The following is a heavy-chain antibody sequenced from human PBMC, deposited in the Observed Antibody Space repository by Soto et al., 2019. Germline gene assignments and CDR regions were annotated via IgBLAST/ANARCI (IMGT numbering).Heavy chain of an antibody. D-gene: IGHD3-22*01. V-gene: IGHV4-39*01. Sequence: QLQLQESGPGLVKPSETLSLTCTVSGGSISGSSYYWGWIRQPPGKGLEWIGSIYYSGSTYYNPSLKGRVPISVDTSKNQFSLKLSSVTAADTAVYYCARSSAVITTLDYFDYWGQGTLVTVSS. CDR1: GGSISGSSYY. CDR2: IYYSGST. J-gene: IGHJ4*02. CDR3: ARSSAVITTLDYFDY.